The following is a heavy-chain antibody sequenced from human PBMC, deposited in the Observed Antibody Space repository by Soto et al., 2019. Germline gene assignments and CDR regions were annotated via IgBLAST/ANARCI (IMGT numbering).Heavy chain of an antibody. CDR3: ARGPWFEGFAYYYYYMDV. Sequence: ASVKVSCKASGYTFTSYYINWVRQATGQGLEWMGWMNPNSGNTGYAQKFQGRVTMTRNTSISTAYMELSSLRSEDTAVYYCARGPWFEGFAYYYYYMDVWGKGTTVTVSS. CDR1: GYTFTSYY. D-gene: IGHD3-10*01. V-gene: IGHV1-8*01. CDR2: MNPNSGNT. J-gene: IGHJ6*03.